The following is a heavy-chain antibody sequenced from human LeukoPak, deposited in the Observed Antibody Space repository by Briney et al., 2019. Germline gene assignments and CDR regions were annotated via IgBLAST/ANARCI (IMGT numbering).Heavy chain of an antibody. Sequence: PGGSLRLSCAASGFTFSSYAMSWVRQAPGKGLEWISAISGSGGSTYYADSVKGRFTISRDNSKNTLHLQMNSLRAEDTAVYYCAKCITALLSPADAFDIRGQGTMVTVSS. CDR3: AKCITALLSPADAFDI. D-gene: IGHD1-26*01. J-gene: IGHJ3*02. V-gene: IGHV3-23*01. CDR2: ISGSGGST. CDR1: GFTFSSYA.